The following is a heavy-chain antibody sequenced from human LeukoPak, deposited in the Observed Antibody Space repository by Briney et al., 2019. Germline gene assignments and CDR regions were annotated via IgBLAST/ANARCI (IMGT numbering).Heavy chain of an antibody. J-gene: IGHJ2*01. D-gene: IGHD6-19*01. V-gene: IGHV4-59*01. CDR3: ARGDSGWPSWYFDL. Sequence: SETLSLTCTVSGGSISSYYWSWIRQPPGKGLEWIGYIYYSGSTNYNPSLKSRVTISVDTSKNQFSLKLSSVTAADTAVYYCARGDSGWPSWYFDLWGRGTLVTVSS. CDR2: IYYSGST. CDR1: GGSISSYY.